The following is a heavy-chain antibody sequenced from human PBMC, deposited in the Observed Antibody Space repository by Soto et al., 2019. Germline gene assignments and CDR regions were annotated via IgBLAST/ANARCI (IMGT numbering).Heavy chain of an antibody. V-gene: IGHV3-7*01. J-gene: IGHJ6*02. D-gene: IGHD3-3*01. CDR3: AREESYYDFWSGYSRGRGYGMDV. CDR1: GFTFSSYW. Sequence: EVQLVESGGGLVQPGGSLRLSCAASGFTFSSYWMSWVRQAPGKGLEWVANIKQDGSEKYYVDSVKGRFTISRDNAKNSLYLQMNSLRAEDTAVYYCAREESYYDFWSGYSRGRGYGMDVWGQGTTVTVSS. CDR2: IKQDGSEK.